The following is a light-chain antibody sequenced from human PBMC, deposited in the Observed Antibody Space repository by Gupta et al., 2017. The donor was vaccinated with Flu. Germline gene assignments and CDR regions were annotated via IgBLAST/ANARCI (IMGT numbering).Light chain of an antibody. J-gene: IGLJ1*01. V-gene: IGLV3-21*03. CDR1: HSESKS. CDR3: QVWDTSNYRPV. Sequence: GKKARITGRGDHSESKSVHWEQQKPGQAHVLVVYDDSGRPSGVPERFSGSNSGNTATLTISRVEAGDEADYYCQVWDTSNYRPVFGTGTKVTVL. CDR2: DDS.